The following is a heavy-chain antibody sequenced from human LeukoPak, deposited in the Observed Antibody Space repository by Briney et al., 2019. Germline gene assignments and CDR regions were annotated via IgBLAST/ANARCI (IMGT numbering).Heavy chain of an antibody. Sequence: SETLSLTCTVSGGSISSSSYYWGWIRQPPGKGLEWIGSIYYGGSTYYNPSLKSRVTISVDTSKNQFSLKLSSVTAADTAVHYCARHYGSGSYLDFFDYWGQGTLVTVSS. D-gene: IGHD3-10*01. V-gene: IGHV4-39*01. J-gene: IGHJ4*02. CDR2: IYYGGST. CDR3: ARHYGSGSYLDFFDY. CDR1: GGSISSSSYY.